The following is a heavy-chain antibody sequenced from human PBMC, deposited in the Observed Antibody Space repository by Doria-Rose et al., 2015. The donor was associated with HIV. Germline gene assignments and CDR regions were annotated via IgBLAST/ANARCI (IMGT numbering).Heavy chain of an antibody. J-gene: IGHJ4*02. CDR1: GDSIHNFY. Sequence: VQLQESGPGLVKPSETLSLTCTVSGDSIHNFYWTWVRQAAGKGLEWMGRIYSTGSTTYTPSLQSRVTISIDTSRSQFSLSLRSVTAADTAFYFCARDRGDYWGQGALITVTS. CDR2: IYSTGST. V-gene: IGHV4-4*07. CDR3: ARDRGDY.